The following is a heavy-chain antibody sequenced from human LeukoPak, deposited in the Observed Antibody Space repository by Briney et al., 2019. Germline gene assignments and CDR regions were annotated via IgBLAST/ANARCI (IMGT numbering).Heavy chain of an antibody. Sequence: GGSLRLSCGASGFTFSSYAMSWVRQAPGKGLEWVSVISGSGGSTYYADSVKGRFTISRDNSKNTLYIQMNSLRAEDTAVYYCAKRKYSGIAIGAPTKHYFDYWGQGTLVTVSS. V-gene: IGHV3-23*01. D-gene: IGHD6-13*01. CDR2: ISGSGGST. CDR1: GFTFSSYA. J-gene: IGHJ4*02. CDR3: AKRKYSGIAIGAPTKHYFDY.